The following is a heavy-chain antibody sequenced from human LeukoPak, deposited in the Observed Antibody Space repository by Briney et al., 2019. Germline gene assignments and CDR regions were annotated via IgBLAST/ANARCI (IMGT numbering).Heavy chain of an antibody. V-gene: IGHV1-18*01. CDR3: GRDQGTYTVMVDY. Sequence: ASVKVSCKTSGYTFTSYGISWARQAPGQGLDWMGWISANNGDTNYAQKLQGRVTMTTDTFTTTAYMELRSLRSDDTAVYYCGRDQGTYTVMVDYWGQGTLVTVSS. J-gene: IGHJ4*02. D-gene: IGHD5-18*01. CDR2: ISANNGDT. CDR1: GYTFTSYG.